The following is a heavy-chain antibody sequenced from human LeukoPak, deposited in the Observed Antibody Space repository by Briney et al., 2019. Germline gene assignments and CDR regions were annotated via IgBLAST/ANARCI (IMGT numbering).Heavy chain of an antibody. Sequence: PSETLSLTCTVSGDSISTYYWSWIRQPPGKGLEWIGYIYYSGGTSYNPSLKSRVTLSVDTSKNQFSLKLSSVTAADTAVYFCARLPLVGATYYYSDMDVWGQGTTVTVSS. J-gene: IGHJ6*02. CDR2: IYYSGGT. V-gene: IGHV4-59*01. D-gene: IGHD1-26*01. CDR1: GDSISTYY. CDR3: ARLPLVGATYYYSDMDV.